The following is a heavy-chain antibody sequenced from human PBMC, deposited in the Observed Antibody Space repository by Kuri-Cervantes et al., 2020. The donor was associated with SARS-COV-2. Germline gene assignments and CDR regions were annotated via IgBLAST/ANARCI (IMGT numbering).Heavy chain of an antibody. D-gene: IGHD3-22*01. CDR2: TYYRSKWYN. CDR1: GDSVSSNNAA. Sequence: LRLSCDISGDSVSSNNAAWNWIRQSPSRGLEWLGRTYYRSKWYNDYAVSVKSRITINPDTSKNQFSLQLNSVTPEDTAVYYCARDYYYDSSGFYAFDIWGQGTMVTVSS. J-gene: IGHJ3*02. V-gene: IGHV6-1*01. CDR3: ARDYYYDSSGFYAFDI.